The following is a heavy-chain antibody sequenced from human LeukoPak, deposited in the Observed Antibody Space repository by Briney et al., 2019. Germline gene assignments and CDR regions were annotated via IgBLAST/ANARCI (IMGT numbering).Heavy chain of an antibody. Sequence: ASVKVSCKASGYTFTSFGISWVRQAPGQGLEWMGWISGYNGNTNYAQKFQGRVTMTTDTSTSTAYMELRSLRSDDTAVYYCARPPCGGDCYYDYWGQGTLVTVSS. D-gene: IGHD2-21*02. CDR3: ARPPCGGDCYYDY. CDR1: GYTFTSFG. J-gene: IGHJ4*02. CDR2: ISGYNGNT. V-gene: IGHV1-18*01.